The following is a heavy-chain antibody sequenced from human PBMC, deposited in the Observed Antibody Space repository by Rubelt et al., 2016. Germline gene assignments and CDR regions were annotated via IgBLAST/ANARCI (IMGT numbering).Heavy chain of an antibody. V-gene: IGHV4-59*01. J-gene: IGHJ4*02. CDR2: IYYSGST. Sequence: QVQLQESGPGLVKPSETLSLTCTVSGGSISSYYWSWIRQPPGKGLEWIGYIYYSGSTNYNPSLKRRFTISVDTAQNQFALKLSSVTAADTAVYYCARDSILTGFGYWGQGTLVTVSS. D-gene: IGHD3-9*01. CDR3: ARDSILTGFGY. CDR1: GGSISSYY.